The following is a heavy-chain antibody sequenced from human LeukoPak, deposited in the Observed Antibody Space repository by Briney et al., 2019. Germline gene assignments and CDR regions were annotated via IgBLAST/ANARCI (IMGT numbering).Heavy chain of an antibody. CDR2: ISSSSYI. J-gene: IGHJ4*02. CDR1: GFTFSSYS. CDR3: ASSTSSLSEFDY. D-gene: IGHD2-2*01. V-gene: IGHV3-21*01. Sequence: GGSLRLSCAASGFTFSSYSMNWVRQAPGKGLEWVSSISSSSYIYYADSVKGRFTISRDNAKNSLYLQMNSLRAEDTAVYYCASSTSSLSEFDYWGQGTLVTVSS.